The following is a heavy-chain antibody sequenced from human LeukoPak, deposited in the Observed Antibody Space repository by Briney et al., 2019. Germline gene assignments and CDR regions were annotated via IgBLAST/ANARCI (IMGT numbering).Heavy chain of an antibody. J-gene: IGHJ4*02. V-gene: IGHV1-2*02. D-gene: IGHD3-16*01. CDR2: INPNSGGT. CDR1: GYTFSGYY. CDR3: ARDSVDRWSAHTRRKYASILGEDS. Sequence: ASVKISCKASGYTFSGYYMHWVRQAHGQGLEWMGWINPNSGGTNYAQKFQGRVTMTRDTSISTAYMELSRLRSDDTAVYYCARDSVDRWSAHTRRKYASILGEDSWGQGTLVTVSS.